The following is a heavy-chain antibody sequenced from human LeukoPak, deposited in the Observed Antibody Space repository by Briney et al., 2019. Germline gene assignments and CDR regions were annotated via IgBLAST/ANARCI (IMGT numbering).Heavy chain of an antibody. J-gene: IGHJ4*02. CDR3: ARESGDYVKFDY. CDR2: IKHDGSEQ. CDR1: GFTFSSYW. D-gene: IGHD3-16*01. V-gene: IGHV3-7*01. Sequence: PGGSLRLFCVTSGFTFSSYWMSWVRQAPGKGLEWVANIKHDGSEQYSVDSVKGRFTVSRDNAKNSLYLHMNSLRVEDTAVYYCARESGDYVKFDYWGQGTLVTVSS.